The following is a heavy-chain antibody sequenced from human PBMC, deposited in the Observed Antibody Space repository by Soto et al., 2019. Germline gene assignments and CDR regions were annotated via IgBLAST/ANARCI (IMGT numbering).Heavy chain of an antibody. CDR1: GFSLSTSGVG. J-gene: IGHJ5*02. CDR3: AHSLYYDILTGYYIWFDP. Sequence: QITLKESGPTLVKPTQTLTLTCTFSGFSLSTSGVGVGWIRQPPGKALEWLALIYWDDDKRYSPSLKSRLTITKDTYKNQVVLTMTNMDPVDTATYYCAHSLYYDILTGYYIWFDPWGQGTLVTVSS. V-gene: IGHV2-5*02. D-gene: IGHD3-9*01. CDR2: IYWDDDK.